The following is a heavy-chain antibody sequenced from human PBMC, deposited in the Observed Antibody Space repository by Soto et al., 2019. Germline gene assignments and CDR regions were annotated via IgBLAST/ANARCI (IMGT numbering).Heavy chain of an antibody. CDR1: GGSINNNNYY. J-gene: IGHJ4*02. V-gene: IGHV4-39*01. D-gene: IGHD2-15*01. CDR2: IYYTGTT. CDR3: ARFVVPDTRHTDFVY. Sequence: PSETLSLTCTVSGGSINNNNYYWGWVRQPPGKGLDWIGNIYYTGTTFYNPSLRSRVTISVDTSKNQFSLNLNSVTAADTAFYYCARFVVPDTRHTDFVYWGQGTLVTVSS.